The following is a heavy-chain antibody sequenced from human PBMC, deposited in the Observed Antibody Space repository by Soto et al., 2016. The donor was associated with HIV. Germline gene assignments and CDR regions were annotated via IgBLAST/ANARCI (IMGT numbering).Heavy chain of an antibody. Sequence: QLQLQESGPGLVKPSETLSLTCTVSGGSFSISSYYWGWIRQPPGKGLEWIGSIHNGGSTYYNPFLESRVTISKDTPKNQFSLRLTSVTAADTAMYYCARSSSWSRGDDWGQGTLVTVSS. V-gene: IGHV4-39*01. CDR2: IHNGGST. CDR1: GGSFSISSYY. J-gene: IGHJ4*02. CDR3: ARSSSWSRGDD. D-gene: IGHD2-2*01.